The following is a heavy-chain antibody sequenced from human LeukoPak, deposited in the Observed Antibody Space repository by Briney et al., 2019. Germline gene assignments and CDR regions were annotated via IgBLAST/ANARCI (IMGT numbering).Heavy chain of an antibody. V-gene: IGHV4-39*01. D-gene: IGHD6-19*01. CDR2: IYYSGST. J-gene: IGHJ5*02. CDR1: GGSISSSSYY. Sequence: PSETLSLTCTVSGGSISSSSYYWGWIRQPPGKGLEWIGSIYYSGSTYYNPSLKSRVTISVDTSKNQFSLKLSSVTAAGTAVYYCARPVIAVAGTLNWFDPWGQGTLVTVSS. CDR3: ARPVIAVAGTLNWFDP.